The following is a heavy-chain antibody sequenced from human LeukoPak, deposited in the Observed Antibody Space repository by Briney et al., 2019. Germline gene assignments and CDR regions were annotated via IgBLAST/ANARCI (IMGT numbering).Heavy chain of an antibody. D-gene: IGHD3-10*01. CDR2: IYYSGST. CDR3: ARQDTGAFDY. CDR1: GRSISSSSYY. V-gene: IGHV4-39*01. J-gene: IGHJ4*02. Sequence: SETLSLTCTVSGRSISSSSYYWGWIRQPPGKGLEWIGSIYYSGSTYYNPSLKSRVTISVDTSKNQFSLKLSSVTAADTAVYYCARQDTGAFDYWGQGTLVTVSS.